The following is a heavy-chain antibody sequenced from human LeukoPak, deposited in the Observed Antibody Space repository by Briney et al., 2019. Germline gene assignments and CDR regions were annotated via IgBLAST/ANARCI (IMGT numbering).Heavy chain of an antibody. CDR2: VSSTAGT. J-gene: IGHJ4*02. Sequence: SETLSLTCTVSGASIGSHYWSWIRQPPGQRLEWIGFVSSTAGTIYSPSLQSRVTISIDASMSQLSLRLISVTAADTAVYYCARVRVGHYDSSGYWGFDYWGQGTLVTVSS. D-gene: IGHD3-22*01. CDR1: GASIGSHY. V-gene: IGHV4-59*11. CDR3: ARVRVGHYDSSGYWGFDY.